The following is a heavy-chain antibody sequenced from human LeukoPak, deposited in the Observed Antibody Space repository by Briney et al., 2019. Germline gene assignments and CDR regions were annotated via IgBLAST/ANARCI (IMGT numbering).Heavy chain of an antibody. D-gene: IGHD6-19*01. CDR2: IYHGGSA. CDR3: ATNSGWRLDY. V-gene: IGHV4-39*07. J-gene: IGHJ4*02. CDR1: GGSISSINYY. Sequence: SETLSLTCTVSGGSISSINYYWGWIRQPPGKGLEWIGEIYHGGSANYNPSLKSRVTISVDKSKDQLSLNLTSVTAADTAVYYCATNSGWRLDYWGQGTLVTVSS.